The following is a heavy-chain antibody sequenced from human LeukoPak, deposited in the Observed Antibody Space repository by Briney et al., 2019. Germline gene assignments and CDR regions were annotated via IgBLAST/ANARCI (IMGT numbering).Heavy chain of an antibody. CDR3: AREGGGYGDSPFVY. CDR2: INPNSGGT. D-gene: IGHD4-17*01. J-gene: IGHJ4*02. Sequence: GASVKVSCKAFGYTFTGYYMHWVRQAPGQGLEWMGWINPNSGGTNYAQKFQGRVTMTRDTSISTAYMELSSLRSEDTAVYYCAREGGGYGDSPFVYWGQGTLVTVSS. CDR1: GYTFTGYY. V-gene: IGHV1-2*02.